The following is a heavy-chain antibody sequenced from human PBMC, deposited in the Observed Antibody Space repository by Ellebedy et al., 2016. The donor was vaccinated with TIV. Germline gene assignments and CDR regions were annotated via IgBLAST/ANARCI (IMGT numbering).Heavy chain of an antibody. J-gene: IGHJ6*02. CDR2: IWYDGSNK. CDR3: ARFSFLAYDYVWGSYPQDYYYYGMDV. Sequence: GESLKISXAASGFTFSSYGMHWVRQAPGKGLEWVAVIWYDGSNKYYADSVKGRFTISRDNSKNTLYLQMNSLRAEDTAVYYCARFSFLAYDYVWGSYPQDYYYYGMDVWGQGTTVTVSS. CDR1: GFTFSSYG. D-gene: IGHD3-16*02. V-gene: IGHV3-33*01.